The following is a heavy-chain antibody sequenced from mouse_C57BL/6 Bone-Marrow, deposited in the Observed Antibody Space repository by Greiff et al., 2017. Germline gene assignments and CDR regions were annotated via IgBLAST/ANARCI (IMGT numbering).Heavy chain of an antibody. Sequence: SGPELVKPGASVKISCKASGYAFSSSWMNWVKQRPGKGLEWIGRIYPGDGDTNYNGKFKGKATLTADKSSSTAYMQLSSLTSEDSAVYFCAHPFFDYWGQGTTLTVSS. CDR3: AHPFFDY. CDR2: IYPGDGDT. J-gene: IGHJ2*01. V-gene: IGHV1-82*01. CDR1: GYAFSSSW.